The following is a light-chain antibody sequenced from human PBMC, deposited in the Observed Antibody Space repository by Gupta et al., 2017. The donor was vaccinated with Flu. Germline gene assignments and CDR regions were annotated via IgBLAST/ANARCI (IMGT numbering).Light chain of an antibody. J-gene: IGKJ2*03. CDR2: AAS. CDR3: QQSYSTFYS. Sequence: DTQMTQSPSSLSPSVGDRVTITCRASQSISSYLNWYQQKPGKAPKLLIYAASSLQSGVPSRFSGSGSGTDFTLTISSLQPEDFATYYCQQSYSTFYSFGQGTKLEIK. CDR1: QSISSY. V-gene: IGKV1-39*01.